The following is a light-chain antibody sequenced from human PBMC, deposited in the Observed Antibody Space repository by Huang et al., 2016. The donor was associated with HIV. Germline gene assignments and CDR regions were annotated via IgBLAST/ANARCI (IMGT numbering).Light chain of an antibody. CDR3: QQRSNWPPIFT. CDR2: DAS. CDR1: QSVSSS. V-gene: IGKV3-11*01. Sequence: PGERASLSCRASQSVSSSLAWYQQKPGQAPRLLIYDASNRATGIPARFSGSGSGTDFTLTISSLEPEDFAVYYCQQRSNWPPIFTFGPGTKVDIK. J-gene: IGKJ3*01.